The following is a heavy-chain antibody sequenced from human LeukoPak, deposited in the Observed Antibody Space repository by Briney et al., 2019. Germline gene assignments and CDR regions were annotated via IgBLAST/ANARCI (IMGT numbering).Heavy chain of an antibody. Sequence: GGSLRLSCAASGFTFSSYAMHWVRQAPGKGLEWVAVISYDGSNKYYADSVKGRFTISRDNSKNTLYLQMNSLRAEDTAVYYCARDSGYSGSFPERSLDYWGQGTLVTVSS. J-gene: IGHJ4*02. CDR2: ISYDGSNK. V-gene: IGHV3-30-3*01. CDR3: ARDSGYSGSFPERSLDY. D-gene: IGHD1-26*01. CDR1: GFTFSSYA.